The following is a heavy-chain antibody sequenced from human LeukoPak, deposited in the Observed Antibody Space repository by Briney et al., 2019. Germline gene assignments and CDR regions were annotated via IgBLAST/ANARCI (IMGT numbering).Heavy chain of an antibody. V-gene: IGHV3-33*03. CDR3: ASVNYGSGSYYSDY. Sequence: PGGSLRLSCAASGITFRNYGMHWVRQAPGKGLEWVAVIWYDGSKKYYADSVKGRFTISRDNSRNTLYLQMNSLRAEDTAVYYCASVNYGSGSYYSDYWGQGTPVTASS. CDR2: IWYDGSKK. CDR1: GITFRNYG. J-gene: IGHJ4*02. D-gene: IGHD3-10*01.